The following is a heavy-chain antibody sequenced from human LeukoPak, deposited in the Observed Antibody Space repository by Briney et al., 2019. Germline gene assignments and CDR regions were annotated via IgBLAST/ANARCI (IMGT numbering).Heavy chain of an antibody. Sequence: GGSLRLSCAASGFTFSSYAMRWVRQAPGKVPEWVSGISGSGGSTYYADSVKGRFTISRDNSKNTLNLQMNSLRAEDTAVYHCAKGTGMGYSDSSGYAFDIWGQGTMVIVSS. CDR3: AKGTGMGYSDSSGYAFDI. CDR1: GFTFSSYA. D-gene: IGHD3-22*01. V-gene: IGHV3-23*01. J-gene: IGHJ3*02. CDR2: ISGSGGST.